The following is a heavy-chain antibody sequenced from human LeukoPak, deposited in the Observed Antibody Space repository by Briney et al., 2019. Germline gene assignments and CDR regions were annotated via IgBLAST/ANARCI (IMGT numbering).Heavy chain of an antibody. CDR2: ISSSSNYI. Sequence: PGGSLRLSCAASGFSFNTYSMTWVRQAPGKGLEWVSSISSSSNYIYYADSVKGRFTISRDNAKNSLYLQMNSLRAEDTAVYYCARRQILPTVMPPDYWGQGTLVTVSS. J-gene: IGHJ4*02. V-gene: IGHV3-21*01. D-gene: IGHD2-2*01. CDR1: GFSFNTYS. CDR3: ARRQILPTVMPPDY.